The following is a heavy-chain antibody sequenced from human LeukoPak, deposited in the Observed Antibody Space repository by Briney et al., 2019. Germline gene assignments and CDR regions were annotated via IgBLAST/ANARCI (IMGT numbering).Heavy chain of an antibody. CDR2: IYTSGST. V-gene: IGHV4-4*07. J-gene: IGHJ3*02. CDR3: ARFTGGTVAFDI. D-gene: IGHD2-8*02. Sequence: SETLSLTCTVSGGSISSYYWSWIRQPAGKGLEWIGRIYTSGSTNYNPSLKSRVTMSVDTSTNQVSLKLTSVTAADTAVYYCARFTGGTVAFDIWGQGTLVVVSS. CDR1: GGSISSYY.